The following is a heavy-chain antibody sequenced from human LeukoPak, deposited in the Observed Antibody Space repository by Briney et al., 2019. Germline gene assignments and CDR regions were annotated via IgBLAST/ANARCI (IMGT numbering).Heavy chain of an antibody. V-gene: IGHV4-59*08. CDR1: GCTISSYY. CDR2: IYYSGST. J-gene: IGHJ4*02. CDR3: ASNYDGSGSLDY. D-gene: IGHD3-10*01. Sequence: SGTLSLTCTVSGCTISSYYRSWIRQPPGKGLEWIGYIYYSGSTNYKAYLKSRVTISVDTSKIQFSLKLSSVTAAGMAVYYCASNYDGSGSLDYWGQGNLVTVSS.